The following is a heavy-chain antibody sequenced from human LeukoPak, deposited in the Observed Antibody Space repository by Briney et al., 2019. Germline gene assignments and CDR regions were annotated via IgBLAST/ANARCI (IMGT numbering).Heavy chain of an antibody. J-gene: IGHJ4*02. CDR2: TYYRSKWYN. CDR1: GDSASSNSAA. Sequence: SQTLSLTRAISGDSASSNSAAWNWIRQSPSRGLEWLGRTYYRSKWYNDYAVSVKSRITINPDTSKNQFSLQLNSVTLGDTAVYYCARVSSRILDYWGQGTLVTVSS. V-gene: IGHV6-1*01. CDR3: ARVSSRILDY. D-gene: IGHD2-2*01.